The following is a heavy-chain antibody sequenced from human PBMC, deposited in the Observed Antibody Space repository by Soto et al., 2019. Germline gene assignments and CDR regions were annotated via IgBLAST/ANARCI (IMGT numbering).Heavy chain of an antibody. Sequence: QVQLVQSGAEVKKPGASVKVSCKASGYTFTSYAMHWVRQAPGQRLEWMGWINADNGNTKYSQKFQGRVTITRDTSASAAYMELSSLRSEDMAVYYCARDLGGWPDYWGQGTLGTVSS. CDR3: ARDLGGWPDY. CDR1: GYTFTSYA. J-gene: IGHJ4*02. D-gene: IGHD2-15*01. V-gene: IGHV1-3*01. CDR2: INADNGNT.